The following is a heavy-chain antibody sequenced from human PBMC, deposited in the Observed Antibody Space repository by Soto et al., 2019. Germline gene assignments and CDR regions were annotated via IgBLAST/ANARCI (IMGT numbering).Heavy chain of an antibody. Sequence: QVQLQESGPGLVKPSETLSLTCTVSGGSISSYYWSWIRQPPGKGLGWIGHIYYSGSTNYNPSLKSRVTISVDRSKKQFSLRLSSVTAADTAVYYCARDPGGFYDSTGYYVNWFDPWGQGTLVTVSS. D-gene: IGHD3-22*01. J-gene: IGHJ5*02. CDR2: IYYSGST. CDR3: ARDPGGFYDSTGYYVNWFDP. V-gene: IGHV4-59*01. CDR1: GGSISSYY.